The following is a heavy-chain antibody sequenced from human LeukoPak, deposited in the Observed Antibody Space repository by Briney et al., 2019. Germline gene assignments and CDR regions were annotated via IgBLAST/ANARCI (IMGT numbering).Heavy chain of an antibody. CDR2: ISGSGGST. Sequence: QTGGSLRLSCAASGFTFSSYAMSWVRQAPGQGLEWVSDISGSGGSTYYADSVKGRFTISRDNSKNTLYLQMNSLRAEDTAVYYCAKGGYFLKIDFDYWGQGTLVTVSS. CDR1: GFTFSSYA. CDR3: AKGGYFLKIDFDY. J-gene: IGHJ4*02. V-gene: IGHV3-23*01. D-gene: IGHD6-13*01.